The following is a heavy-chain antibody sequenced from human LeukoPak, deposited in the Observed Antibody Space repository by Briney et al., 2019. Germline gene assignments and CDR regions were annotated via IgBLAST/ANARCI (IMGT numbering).Heavy chain of an antibody. D-gene: IGHD3-22*01. V-gene: IGHV4-38-2*02. CDR3: ARHDSSGPYNAFDI. CDR1: GYSIRSGYY. CDR2: IYHSGGT. Sequence: PSETLSLTCTVSGYSIRSGYYWGWIRQPPGKGLEWIGSIYHSGGTYYNPSLKSRVTISVDTSKNQFSLKLSSVTAADTAVYFCARHDSSGPYNAFDIWGQGTMVTVSS. J-gene: IGHJ3*02.